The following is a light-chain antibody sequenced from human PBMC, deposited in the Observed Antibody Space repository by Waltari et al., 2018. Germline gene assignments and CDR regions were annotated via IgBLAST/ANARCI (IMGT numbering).Light chain of an antibody. CDR3: QQYHSIPRT. J-gene: IGKJ1*01. Sequence: DIVMTQSPVSLPVSLGESATIHCRSRECVLYSSNNKNYLAWYQQKPGQPPKLLIYWASTRESGVPDRFSGSGSGTDFTLTISSLQAEDVAVYYCQQYHSIPRTFGQGTKVEIK. CDR2: WAS. CDR1: ECVLYSSNNKNY. V-gene: IGKV4-1*01.